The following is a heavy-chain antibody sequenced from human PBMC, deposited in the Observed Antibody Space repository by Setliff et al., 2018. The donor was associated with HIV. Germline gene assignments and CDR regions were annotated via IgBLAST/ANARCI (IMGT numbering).Heavy chain of an antibody. CDR2: VHKSVNT. V-gene: IGHV4-59*01. CDR3: ARESARAALDY. J-gene: IGHJ4*02. Sequence: SETLSLTCTVSGASINMNYWSWIRQTPGQGLEWIGYVHKSVNTHYNPSLKSRVTMSGDASKNQFSLSLISVTAADTAVYYCARESARAALDYLGQEILVTVSS. CDR1: GASINMNY. D-gene: IGHD3-3*01.